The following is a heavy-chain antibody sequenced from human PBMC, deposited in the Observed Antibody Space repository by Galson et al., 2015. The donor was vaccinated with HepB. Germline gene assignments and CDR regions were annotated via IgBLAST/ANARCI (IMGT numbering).Heavy chain of an antibody. V-gene: IGHV3-48*02. CDR1: GFIFSSYS. CDR2: ISSSRSSI. D-gene: IGHD5-18*01. CDR3: AGRGYSYGFDYYYGMDV. J-gene: IGHJ6*02. Sequence: SLRLSCAASGFIFSSYSMNWVRQAPGKGLEWVSYISSSRSSIYYADSVKGRFTISRDNAKNSLNLQMNSLRDEDTAVYYCAGRGYSYGFDYYYGMDVWGQGTTVTVSS.